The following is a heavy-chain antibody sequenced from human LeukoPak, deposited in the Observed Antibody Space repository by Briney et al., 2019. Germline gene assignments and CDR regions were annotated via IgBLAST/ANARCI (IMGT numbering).Heavy chain of an antibody. Sequence: ASVKVSCKASGGTFSSYAISWVRQASGQGLEWMGRIIPILGIANYAQKFQGRVTITADKSTSTAYMELSSLRSEDTAVYYCARSERSLIRYGMDVWGQGTTVTVSS. J-gene: IGHJ6*02. CDR2: IIPILGIA. V-gene: IGHV1-69*04. D-gene: IGHD5-24*01. CDR3: ARSERSLIRYGMDV. CDR1: GGTFSSYA.